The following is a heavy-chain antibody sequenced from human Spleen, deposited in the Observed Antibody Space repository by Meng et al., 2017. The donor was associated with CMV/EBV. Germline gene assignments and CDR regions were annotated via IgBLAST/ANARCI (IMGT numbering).Heavy chain of an antibody. CDR2: INHSGST. D-gene: IGHD2-8*02. CDR3: ALSTGVAFDY. J-gene: IGHJ4*02. V-gene: IGHV4-34*01. CDR1: GGFFSGYY. Sequence: VQLQEWGSGCLQPSETLSLTCAAYGGFFSGYYWRWIRQPPGKGLEWIGEINHSGSTNYNPSLKSRVTISVDTSKNQFSLKLSSVTAADTAVYYCALSTGVAFDYWGQGTLVTVSS.